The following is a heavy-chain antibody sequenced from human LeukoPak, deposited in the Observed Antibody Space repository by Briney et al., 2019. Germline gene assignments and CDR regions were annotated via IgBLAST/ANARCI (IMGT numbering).Heavy chain of an antibody. J-gene: IGHJ4*02. Sequence: SVKVSCKASGGTFSSYAISWVRQAPGQGLEWMGGIIPIFGTANYAQKFQGRVTITADESTSTAYMELSSLRSEDTAVYYCARESYDSSGYYQRRDFDYWGQGTLVTVSS. CDR3: ARESYDSSGYYQRRDFDY. CDR1: GGTFSSYA. V-gene: IGHV1-69*13. D-gene: IGHD3-22*01. CDR2: IIPIFGTA.